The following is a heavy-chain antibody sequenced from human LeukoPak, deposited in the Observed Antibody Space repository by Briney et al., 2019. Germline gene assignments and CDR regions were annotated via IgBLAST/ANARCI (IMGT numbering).Heavy chain of an antibody. V-gene: IGHV1-8*01. J-gene: IGHJ1*01. CDR3: VRGRFIAGAGD. D-gene: IGHD1-26*01. CDR1: GFTLTIYD. Sequence: ASVKVSCKTSGFTLTIYDINWVRQATGQGLEWMGWMNGNSGDTCYAQKFQGRVTMTRNTSISTAYMELSNLRSEDTAVYYCVRGRFIAGAGDWGQGTPVTVPS. CDR2: MNGNSGDT.